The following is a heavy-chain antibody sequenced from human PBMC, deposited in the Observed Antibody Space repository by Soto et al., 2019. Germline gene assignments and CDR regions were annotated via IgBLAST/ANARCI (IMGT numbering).Heavy chain of an antibody. CDR2: IYHSGSA. CDR1: GYSISSGYN. Sequence: PXETLSLTCSVSGYSISSGYNWGWIRQSPVKGLEWIASIYHSGSAYYRPSLESRVTISVDTSKNQFSLNLVSVTAADTAVYYCARERAEMIRGVPSRRPGYFDSWGQGALVTVSS. CDR3: ARERAEMIRGVPSRRPGYFDS. D-gene: IGHD3-10*01. J-gene: IGHJ4*02. V-gene: IGHV4-38-2*02.